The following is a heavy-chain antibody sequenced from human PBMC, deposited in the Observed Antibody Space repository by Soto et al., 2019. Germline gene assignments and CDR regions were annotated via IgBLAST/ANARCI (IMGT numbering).Heavy chain of an antibody. D-gene: IGHD6-19*01. V-gene: IGHV3-7*03. J-gene: IGHJ4*02. CDR3: ARYFRGSGRYFFDY. Sequence: VQVVESGGGLVQPGGSLRLSCVASGFTFISSFMGWVRQAPGKGLEWVANINQDGGGTYYVDSVEGRFTISRDNAKDSLYLQMNSLRGEDTAVYYCARYFRGSGRYFFDYWGQGTLVTVSS. CDR2: INQDGGGT. CDR1: GFTFISSF.